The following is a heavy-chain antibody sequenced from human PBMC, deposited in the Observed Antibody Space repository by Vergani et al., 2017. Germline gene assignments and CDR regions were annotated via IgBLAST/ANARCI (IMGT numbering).Heavy chain of an antibody. V-gene: IGHV4-61*02. CDR2: TSTDGST. CDR3: ARDSGGYVWGSYEAWFDP. CDR1: GGAVNSGSNF. D-gene: IGHD3-16*01. Sequence: QVQLQESGPGLVKPSQTLSLTCSVSGGAVNSGSNFWTWIRQPAGKGLEWIGRTSTDGSTNYNPSLKSRVTVSVDTSKTQISLRLTSVTAEDTAVYYCARDSGGYVWGSYEAWFDPWGQGTLVTVSS. J-gene: IGHJ5*02.